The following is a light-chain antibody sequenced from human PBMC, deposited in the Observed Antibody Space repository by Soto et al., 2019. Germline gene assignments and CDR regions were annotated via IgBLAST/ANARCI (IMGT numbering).Light chain of an antibody. CDR2: LTS. J-gene: IGKJ1*01. V-gene: IGKV2-30*01. Sequence: DVVMTQSPLSLPVTLGQSASISCRSSQSIAYSDGYTYMNWCQQRPSQSPRRLISLTSRRDSGVPDRFSGSGSGTDFTLTISRVEAEDVGIYYCMQSTHWPPTFGRGTTVEIK. CDR3: MQSTHWPPT. CDR1: QSIAYSDGYTY.